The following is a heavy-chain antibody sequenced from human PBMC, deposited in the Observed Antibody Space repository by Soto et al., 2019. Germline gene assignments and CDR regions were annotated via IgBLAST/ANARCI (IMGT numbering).Heavy chain of an antibody. Sequence: PSETLSLTCAVYGGSFSGYYWSWIRQPPGKGLEWIGEINHSGSTNYNPSLKSRVTISVDTSKNQFSLKLSSVTAADTAVYYCARSRNGIAARPNALDYWGQGTLVTVS. V-gene: IGHV4-34*01. D-gene: IGHD6-6*01. CDR3: ARSRNGIAARPNALDY. CDR2: INHSGST. CDR1: GGSFSGYY. J-gene: IGHJ4*02.